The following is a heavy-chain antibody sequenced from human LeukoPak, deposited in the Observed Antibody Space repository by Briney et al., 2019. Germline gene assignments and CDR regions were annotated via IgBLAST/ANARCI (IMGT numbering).Heavy chain of an antibody. CDR3: AAGTYSYYFEN. Sequence: GESLKISCNGSGYTFTAYWIGWVRQMPGKGLEWMGIIYPGDSDTKYSPSFQGQVTISADRSISTAYLHWSSLKASDTAMYYCAAGTYSYYFENWGQGTLVTVSS. CDR2: IYPGDSDT. D-gene: IGHD3-10*01. V-gene: IGHV5-51*01. J-gene: IGHJ4*02. CDR1: GYTFTAYW.